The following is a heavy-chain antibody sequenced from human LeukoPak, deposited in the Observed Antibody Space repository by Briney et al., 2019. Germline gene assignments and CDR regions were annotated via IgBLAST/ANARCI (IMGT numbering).Heavy chain of an antibody. CDR3: ARDRSGSSYWYFDL. CDR2: IIPIFGTA. CDR1: GGTFSSYA. J-gene: IGHJ2*01. V-gene: IGHV1-69*13. D-gene: IGHD1-26*01. Sequence: SVTVSCKASGGTFSSYAISWVRQAPGQGLEWMGGIIPIFGTANYAQKFQGRVTITADESTSTAYMELSSLRSEDTAVYYCARDRSGSSYWYFDLWGRGTLVTVSS.